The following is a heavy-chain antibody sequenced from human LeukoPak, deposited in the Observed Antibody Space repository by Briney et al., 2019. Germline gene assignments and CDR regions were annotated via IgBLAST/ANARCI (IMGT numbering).Heavy chain of an antibody. J-gene: IGHJ1*01. CDR3: AEGRGTYRGEYFQY. CDR1: GGSFSGYY. Sequence: SETLSLTCAVYGGSFSGYYWSWIRQPPGKGLEWIGEINHSGSTNYNPSLKSRVTISVDMSKNQFSLKLSSVTAADTAVYYCAEGRGTYRGEYFQYWGQGTLVTVSS. CDR2: INHSGST. V-gene: IGHV4-34*01. D-gene: IGHD3-16*02.